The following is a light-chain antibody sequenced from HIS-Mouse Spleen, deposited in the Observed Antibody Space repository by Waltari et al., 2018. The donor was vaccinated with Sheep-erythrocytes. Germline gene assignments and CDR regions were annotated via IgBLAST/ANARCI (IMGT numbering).Light chain of an antibody. J-gene: IGKJ2*01. CDR3: LQDYNYPYT. CDR1: QGIRND. V-gene: IGKV1-6*01. CDR2: TAS. Sequence: AIQMTQSPSSLSASVEDRVPITCRASQGIRNDLGWYQQKPGKAPKLLIYTASSLQSGVPSRFSGSGSGTDFTLTISSLQPEDFATYDCLQDYNYPYTFGQGTKLEIK.